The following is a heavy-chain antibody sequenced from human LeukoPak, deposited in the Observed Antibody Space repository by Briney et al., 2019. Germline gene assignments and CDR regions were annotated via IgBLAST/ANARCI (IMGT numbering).Heavy chain of an antibody. CDR3: ARSDGAYYFDY. Sequence: ASARVSCKASVYTFTGYYMHSVRDAPRQGLEWMGWNNPNNDVTNYALKFQGRVTMTRDTSISTAYMELSGLRSDDTAVYYGARSDGAYYFDYWGQGTLVTVSS. V-gene: IGHV1-2*02. D-gene: IGHD2-21*01. CDR2: NNPNNDVT. CDR1: VYTFTGYY. J-gene: IGHJ4*02.